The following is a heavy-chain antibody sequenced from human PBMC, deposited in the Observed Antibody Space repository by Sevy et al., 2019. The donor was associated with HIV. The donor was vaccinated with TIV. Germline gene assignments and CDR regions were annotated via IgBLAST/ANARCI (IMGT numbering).Heavy chain of an antibody. CDR3: PRVSTGKYQVVFNY. CDR2: IANKAYGGTT. Sequence: GGSLRLSCTASGFTFGDYSMSWFRQAPGKGLEWVGFIANKAYGGTTEYAASVKGRFTISRDDSKSIAYLQMNSLETEETGLYYGPRVSTGKYQVVFNYWGQGTPVTAPQ. CDR1: GFTFGDYS. V-gene: IGHV3-49*03. J-gene: IGHJ4*02. D-gene: IGHD3-9*01.